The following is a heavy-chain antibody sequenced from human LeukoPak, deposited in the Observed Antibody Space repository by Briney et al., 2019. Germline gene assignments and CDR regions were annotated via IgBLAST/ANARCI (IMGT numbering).Heavy chain of an antibody. V-gene: IGHV4-59*08. CDR3: ARPAPLKSMPLGSPSDY. Sequence: PSETLSLTCTVSGGSISSYYWSWIRQPPGKGLEWIGYIYYSGSTNYNPSLKGRVTISVDTSKNQFSLKLSSVTAADTAVYYCARPAPLKSMPLGSPSDYWGQGALVTVSS. J-gene: IGHJ4*02. D-gene: IGHD2-2*01. CDR1: GGSISSYY. CDR2: IYYSGST.